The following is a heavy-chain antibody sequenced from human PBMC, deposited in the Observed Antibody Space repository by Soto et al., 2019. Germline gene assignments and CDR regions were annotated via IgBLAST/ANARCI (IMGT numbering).Heavy chain of an antibody. V-gene: IGHV1-2*02. CDR1: GYTFTGYY. CDR3: AKGGAIVAGGTRVYVYNAMDV. Sequence: QVQLVQSGTEVKRPGDSVKVSCKASGYTFTGYYVHWVRQAPGQGLEWMGWLNPNSGDTYLAQRFQGRVTMNRDTAIGTADMELRGLTSDDTAEYYCAKGGAIVAGGTRVYVYNAMDVWGQGTTVTVSS. J-gene: IGHJ6*02. D-gene: IGHD5-12*01. CDR2: LNPNSGDT.